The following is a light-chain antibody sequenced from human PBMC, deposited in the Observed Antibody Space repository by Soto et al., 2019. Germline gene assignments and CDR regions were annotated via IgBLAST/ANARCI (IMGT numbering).Light chain of an antibody. Sequence: QSVLTQPASVSGSPGQSITISCTGTSSDVGGYNFVSWYQQHPGKAPKLMIYEVSNRHSGVSNRFSGSKSGNTASLTISGIQAADEADYYCTSYSTSNSYVFGAGTKLTVL. CDR3: TSYSTSNSYV. CDR1: SSDVGGYNF. CDR2: EVS. V-gene: IGLV2-14*01. J-gene: IGLJ1*01.